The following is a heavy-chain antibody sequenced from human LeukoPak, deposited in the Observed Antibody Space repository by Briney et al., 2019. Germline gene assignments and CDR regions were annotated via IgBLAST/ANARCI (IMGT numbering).Heavy chain of an antibody. CDR2: MYLSGTT. CDR3: AGLVGRYSSGLYYYYFDY. V-gene: IGHV4-4*02. Sequence: TASETLSLTCTVSGDSINSLDLWSWVRQPPGKGLEWIGEMYLSGTTHSNPSVKSRVTISIDKSKNQFFLNLSSVTAADTAVYYCAGLVGRYSSGLYYYYFDYWGQGTLVTVSS. J-gene: IGHJ4*02. CDR1: GDSINSLDL. D-gene: IGHD3-22*01.